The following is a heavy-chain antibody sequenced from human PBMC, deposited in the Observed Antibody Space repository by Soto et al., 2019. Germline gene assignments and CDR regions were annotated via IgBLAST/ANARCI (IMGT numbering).Heavy chain of an antibody. J-gene: IGHJ6*03. D-gene: IGHD3-3*01. CDR3: ARGATYYDFWSGYPSYYYYYMEV. CDR1: GGSISSYY. Sequence: SETLSLTCTVSGGSISSYYWSWIRQPPGKGLEWIGYIYYSGSTNYNPSLKSRVTISVDTSKNQFSLKLSSVTAADTAVYYCARGATYYDFWSGYPSYYYYYMEVWGKGTTVTVSS. CDR2: IYYSGST. V-gene: IGHV4-59*01.